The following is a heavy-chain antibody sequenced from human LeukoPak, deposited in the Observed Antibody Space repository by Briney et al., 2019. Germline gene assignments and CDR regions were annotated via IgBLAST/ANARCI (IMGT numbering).Heavy chain of an antibody. CDR3: ARGGGLDV. CDR2: INHNGNVN. D-gene: IGHD3-16*01. J-gene: IGHJ6*02. CDR1: GFTFSSYW. V-gene: IGHV3-7*03. Sequence: GGSLRLSCAASGFTFSSYWMNWARQAPGKGLEWVASINHNGNVNYYVDSVKGRFAIPRDNAKNSLYLQMSNLRAEDTAVYFCARGGGLDVWGQGATVTVSS.